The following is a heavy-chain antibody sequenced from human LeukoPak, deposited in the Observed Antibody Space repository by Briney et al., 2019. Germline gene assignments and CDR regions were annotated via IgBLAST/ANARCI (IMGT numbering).Heavy chain of an antibody. CDR3: ARDRGVTPRRNYFDY. Sequence: PGGSLRLSCAASGFTFSSYAMTWVRQAPGKGLEWVSSISGSGGSTFSADSVKGRFTISRDNSKNTLYLQMNSLRVEDTAVYYCARDRGVTPRRNYFDYWGQGSLVAVSS. V-gene: IGHV3-23*01. CDR2: ISGSGGST. J-gene: IGHJ4*02. D-gene: IGHD2-8*01. CDR1: GFTFSSYA.